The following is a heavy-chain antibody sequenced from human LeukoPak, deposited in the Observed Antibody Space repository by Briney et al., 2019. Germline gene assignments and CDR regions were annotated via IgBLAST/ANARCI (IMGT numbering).Heavy chain of an antibody. CDR1: GYTFTSYG. D-gene: IGHD3-22*01. CDR2: ISAYNGNT. V-gene: IGHV1-18*01. Sequence: ASVKVSCKASGYTFTSYGISWVRQAPGQGRAWMGWISAYNGNTNYAQKLQGRVTMTTDTSTSTAYMELRSLRSDDTAVYYCARVWPIRAYYYDSSGYLDYWGQGTLVTVSS. J-gene: IGHJ4*02. CDR3: ARVWPIRAYYYDSSGYLDY.